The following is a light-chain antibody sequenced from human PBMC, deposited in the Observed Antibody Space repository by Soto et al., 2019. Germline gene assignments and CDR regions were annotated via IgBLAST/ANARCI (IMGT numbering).Light chain of an antibody. CDR3: QTWGTGFRV. CDR2: LNSDGSH. Sequence: QLVLTQSPSASASLGASVKLTCTLSSGHGSYTIAWHQQQPEKGPRYLMKLNSDGSHRKGDGIPDRFSGSSSGAERYLTISSLQSEDEADYYCQTWGTGFRVFGGGTKLTVL. V-gene: IGLV4-69*01. J-gene: IGLJ3*02. CDR1: SGHGSYT.